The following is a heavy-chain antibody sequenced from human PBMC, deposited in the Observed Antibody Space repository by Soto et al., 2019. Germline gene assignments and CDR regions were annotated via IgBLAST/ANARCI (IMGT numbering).Heavy chain of an antibody. J-gene: IGHJ4*02. CDR3: ARDRAYYGDYSDGGGDY. V-gene: IGHV3-33*01. CDR2: IWYDGSNK. D-gene: IGHD4-17*01. Sequence: QVQLVESGGGVVQPGRSLRLSCAASGFTFSSYGMHWVRQAPGKGLEWVAVIWYDGSNKYYADSVKGRFTISRDNSKNTRYLQMSSLRAEDTAVYYCARDRAYYGDYSDGGGDYWGQGTLVTVSS. CDR1: GFTFSSYG.